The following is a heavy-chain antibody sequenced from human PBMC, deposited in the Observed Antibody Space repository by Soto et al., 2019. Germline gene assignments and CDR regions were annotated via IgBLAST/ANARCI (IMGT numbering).Heavy chain of an antibody. D-gene: IGHD6-13*01. CDR3: AYSSTPYDY. V-gene: IGHV3-23*01. Sequence: EVQLLESGGGLVQPGGSLRLSCAASGFTFSSYAMSWVRQSPGKGLEWVSAISGSGGSTYYADSVKGRFTISRDNSKNTLYLQLNSLRADDTAVYYCAYSSTPYDYWGQGTLVTVSS. CDR1: GFTFSSYA. CDR2: ISGSGGST. J-gene: IGHJ4*02.